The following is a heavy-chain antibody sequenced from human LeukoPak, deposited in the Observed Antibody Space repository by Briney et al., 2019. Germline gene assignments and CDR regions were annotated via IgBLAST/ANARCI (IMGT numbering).Heavy chain of an antibody. Sequence: SETLSLTCTVSGGSISRGSYHWSWIRQPAGKGLEWIGRFYTSGTPNYNPSLKSRVTILVDTSRNQFSLKLNSVTAADTAVYYCARGGIPDYWGQGNMVTVSS. J-gene: IGHJ4*02. D-gene: IGHD2-21*01. CDR3: ARGGIPDY. CDR2: FYTSGTP. CDR1: GGSISRGSYH. V-gene: IGHV4-61*02.